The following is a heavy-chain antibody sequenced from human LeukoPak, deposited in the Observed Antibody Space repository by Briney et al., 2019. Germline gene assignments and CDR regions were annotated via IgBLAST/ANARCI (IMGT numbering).Heavy chain of an antibody. CDR1: GFTFSTHS. V-gene: IGHV3-30-3*01. J-gene: IGHJ4*02. D-gene: IGHD6-6*01. CDR3: ARDGGIAAFPEPYFDY. Sequence: GSLRLSCAASGFTFSTHSIHWVRQAPGKGLEWVAFISYDGSNKYYTDSVRGRFTISRDNSKNTLYLQMNSLRAEDTAVYYCARDGGIAAFPEPYFDYWGQGTLVTVSS. CDR2: ISYDGSNK.